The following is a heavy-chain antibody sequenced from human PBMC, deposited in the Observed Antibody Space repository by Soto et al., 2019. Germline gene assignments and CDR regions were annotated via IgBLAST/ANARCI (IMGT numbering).Heavy chain of an antibody. V-gene: IGHV3-30*18. Sequence: PGGSLRLSCVASGFTFSNYGIHWVRQAPGKGLEWVAVISYDGSDTYYSDSVKGRFTIPRDDSKNTLYLQMNSLRAEDTAVYYCAKDKDYDSSVDWGQGTLVTVSS. D-gene: IGHD3-22*01. CDR3: AKDKDYDSSVD. CDR2: ISYDGSDT. J-gene: IGHJ4*02. CDR1: GFTFSNYG.